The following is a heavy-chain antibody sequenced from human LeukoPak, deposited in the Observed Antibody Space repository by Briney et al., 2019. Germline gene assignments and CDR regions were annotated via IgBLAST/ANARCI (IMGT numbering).Heavy chain of an antibody. CDR1: GDSVSSNSAA. D-gene: IGHD3-22*01. Sequence: SQTFSLTCALSGDSVSSNSAAWHWIRQSPSRGLEWLGRTYYRSKWYNDYAVSVKSRITINPDTSKNQFSLQLNSVTPKDTAVYYCARVSYYYDSSGYYYYFDYWGQGTLVTVSS. J-gene: IGHJ4*02. CDR3: ARVSYYYDSSGYYYYFDY. V-gene: IGHV6-1*01. CDR2: TYYRSKWYN.